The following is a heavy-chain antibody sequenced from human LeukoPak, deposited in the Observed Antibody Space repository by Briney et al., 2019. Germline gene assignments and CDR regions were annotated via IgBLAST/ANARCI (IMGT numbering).Heavy chain of an antibody. CDR2: IYYSGST. Sequence: PSETLSLTCTVSGGSISSYYWSWIRQPPGKGLEWIGYIYYSGSTNYNPSLKSRVTISVDTSKNQFSLKLSSVTAADTAVYYCARDGDYGSFDYWGQGTLVTVYS. J-gene: IGHJ4*02. CDR3: ARDGDYGSFDY. V-gene: IGHV4-59*12. D-gene: IGHD4-17*01. CDR1: GGSISSYY.